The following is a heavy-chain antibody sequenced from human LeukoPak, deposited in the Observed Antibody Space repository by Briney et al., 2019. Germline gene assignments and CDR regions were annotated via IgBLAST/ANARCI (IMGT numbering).Heavy chain of an antibody. CDR1: GFTFSTYA. J-gene: IGHJ4*02. CDR2: INQNGDTT. D-gene: IGHD2-21*02. CDR3: ARVSPAIVVVTGTGAPDY. V-gene: IGHV3-64*04. Sequence: GGSLRLSCSASGFTFSTYAMHWVRQAPGKRLEYVSAINQNGDTTYYADSVKGRFTISRDNSKNTVYLQMNSLRAEDTAVYYCARVSPAIVVVTGTGAPDYWGQGTLVTVSS.